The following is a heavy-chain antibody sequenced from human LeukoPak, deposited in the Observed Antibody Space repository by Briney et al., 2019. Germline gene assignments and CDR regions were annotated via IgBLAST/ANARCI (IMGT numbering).Heavy chain of an antibody. V-gene: IGHV3-7*01. CDR1: GFTFSSYW. Sequence: GGSLRLSCAASGFTFSSYWMSWVRQAPGKGLEWVANIKQDGSEKYYVDSVKGRFTISRDNAKNSLYLQMNSLRAEDTAVYYCARVDDSSGYYFYLGSYNWFDPWGQGTLVTVSS. CDR2: IKQDGSEK. CDR3: ARVDDSSGYYFYLGSYNWFDP. J-gene: IGHJ5*02. D-gene: IGHD3-22*01.